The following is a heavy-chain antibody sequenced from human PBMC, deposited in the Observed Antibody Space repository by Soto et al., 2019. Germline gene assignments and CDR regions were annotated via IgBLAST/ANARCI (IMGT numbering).Heavy chain of an antibody. CDR3: STDEFANYVGWFDS. Sequence: GGSLRLSCAASGLTFRSYWMHWVRQAPGKGLVWVSRINTDGSVAMYVDSVKGRFTLSRDNPKATMFLQMNSLRGEEKAGYYYSTDEFANYVGWFDSWGQGTQVTVSS. CDR2: INTDGSVA. CDR1: GLTFRSYW. V-gene: IGHV3-74*03. D-gene: IGHD3-16*01. J-gene: IGHJ5*01.